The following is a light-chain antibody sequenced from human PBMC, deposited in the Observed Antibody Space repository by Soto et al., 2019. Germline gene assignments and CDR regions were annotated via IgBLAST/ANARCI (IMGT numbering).Light chain of an antibody. CDR3: QVWDSSSGHYV. V-gene: IGLV3-21*02. Sequence: SYELTQPPSVSVAPGQTARITCGGNNIGSKSVHWYQQRPGQAPVLVVYDDTDRPSGIPARFSGSNSGNTAALTISRVEAGDEADYYCQVWDSSSGHYVFGTGTKLTVL. J-gene: IGLJ1*01. CDR1: NIGSKS. CDR2: DDT.